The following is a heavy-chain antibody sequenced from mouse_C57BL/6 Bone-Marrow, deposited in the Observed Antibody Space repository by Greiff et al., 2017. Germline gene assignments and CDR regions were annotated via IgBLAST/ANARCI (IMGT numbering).Heavy chain of an antibody. CDR2: IDPENGDT. D-gene: IGHD1-1*01. Sequence: EVQVVESGAELVRPGASVKLSCTASGFNIKDDYMHWVKQRPEQGLEWIGWIDPENGDTEYASKFQGKATITADTSSNTAYLQLSSLTSEDTAVYYCTPLLYSYWGQGTTLTVSS. V-gene: IGHV14-4*01. J-gene: IGHJ2*01. CDR3: TPLLYSY. CDR1: GFNIKDDY.